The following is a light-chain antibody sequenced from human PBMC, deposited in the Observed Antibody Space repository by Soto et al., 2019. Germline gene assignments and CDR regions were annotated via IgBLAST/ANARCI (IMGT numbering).Light chain of an antibody. CDR2: GAS. CDR1: QSIASNY. J-gene: IGKJ4*01. V-gene: IGKV3-20*01. Sequence: EIVLTQSPGTLSLSPGDRATLSCRASQSIASNYLAWYQQKPGQAPRLLIYGASTRATGIPDRFSGSGSGTDCSITISRLEPEDFAVYDGQQYGPSPPFTFGGGTKVEIK. CDR3: QQYGPSPPFT.